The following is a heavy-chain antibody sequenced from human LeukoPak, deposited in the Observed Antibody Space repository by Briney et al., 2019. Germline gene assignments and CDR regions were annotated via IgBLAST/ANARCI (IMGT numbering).Heavy chain of an antibody. Sequence: PGGSLRLSCAASGFTFSNYVMHWARQAPGRGLEYLSAISTNGDITIYADSVKGRFTISRDNSKNTLYLQTGSLRAEDMAVYYCAGGTSDSPGIDYWGQGTLVTVSS. D-gene: IGHD1-14*01. J-gene: IGHJ4*02. CDR3: AGGTSDSPGIDY. CDR2: ISTNGDIT. V-gene: IGHV3-64*02. CDR1: GFTFSNYV.